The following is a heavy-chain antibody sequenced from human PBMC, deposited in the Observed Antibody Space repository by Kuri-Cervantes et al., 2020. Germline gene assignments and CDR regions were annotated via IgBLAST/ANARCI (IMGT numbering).Heavy chain of an antibody. V-gene: IGHV3-7*04. CDR1: AFTFTDFW. Sequence: GESLKISCAASAFTFTDFWMSWVRQAPGKGLECVATIKPDGSEKYYVDSVKGRFTVSRDNAKNSLYLQMNNLRAEDMAVYYCARDSLLRGFDIWGQGTMVTVSS. CDR2: IKPDGSEK. CDR3: ARDSLLRGFDI. J-gene: IGHJ3*02. D-gene: IGHD1-26*01.